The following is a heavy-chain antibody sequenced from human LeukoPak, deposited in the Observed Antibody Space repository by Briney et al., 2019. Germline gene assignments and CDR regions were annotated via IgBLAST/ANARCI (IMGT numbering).Heavy chain of an antibody. CDR2: KNPNGGST. CDR3: ARVYCTGSDCYSPYDQGMDV. V-gene: IGHV1-46*01. CDR1: GYPFTNYY. J-gene: IGHJ6*02. Sequence: APGEGSFKASGYPFTNYYIDWVRTAPGQRVGGMGIKNPNGGSTSYAQKFQGRVTMTRDTSTSTVYMELSSLRSEDTAVYYCARVYCTGSDCYSPYDQGMDVWGQGTTVTVSS. D-gene: IGHD2-15*01.